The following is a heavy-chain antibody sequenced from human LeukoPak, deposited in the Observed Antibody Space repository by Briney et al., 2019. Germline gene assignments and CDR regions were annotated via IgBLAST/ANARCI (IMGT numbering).Heavy chain of an antibody. V-gene: IGHV4-59*01. CDR1: GGSISSYY. D-gene: IGHD2-21*02. CDR3: ATCGGDCYGAFDI. J-gene: IGHJ3*02. Sequence: PSETLSLTCTVSGGSISSYYWSWIRQPPGKGLEWIGYIYYSGSTNYNPSLKSRVTISVDTSKNQFSLKLSSVTAADTAVYYCATCGGDCYGAFDIWGQGKMVTVSS. CDR2: IYYSGST.